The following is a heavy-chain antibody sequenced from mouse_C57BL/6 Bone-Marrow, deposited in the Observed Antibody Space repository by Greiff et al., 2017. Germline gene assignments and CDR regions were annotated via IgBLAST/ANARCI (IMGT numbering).Heavy chain of an antibody. CDR1: GFTFSSYA. CDR2: ISDGGSYT. D-gene: IGHD2-1*01. J-gene: IGHJ1*03. V-gene: IGHV5-4*01. Sequence: DVQLQESGGGLVKPGGSLKLSCAASGFTFSSYAMSWVRQTPEKRLEWVATISDGGSYTYYPDNVKGRFTISRDNAKNNLYLQMSHLKSEDTAMYYCARDGGNYYWYFDVWGTGTTVTVSS. CDR3: ARDGGNYYWYFDV.